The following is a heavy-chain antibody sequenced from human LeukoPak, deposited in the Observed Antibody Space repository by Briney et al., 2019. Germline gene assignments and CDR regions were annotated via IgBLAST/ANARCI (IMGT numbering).Heavy chain of an antibody. CDR1: GVSISSYY. J-gene: IGHJ4*02. CDR2: IYYSENT. D-gene: IGHD3-22*01. V-gene: IGHV4-59*01. Sequence: SETLSLTCTVSGVSISSYYWSWIRQPPGKGLEWIGYIYYSENTNYNSSLKSRVSISEDTSKNQFSLNLTSVTAADTAVYYCAGGNFYDSSGHPYHFHYWGQGTLVTVPS. CDR3: AGGNFYDSSGHPYHFHY.